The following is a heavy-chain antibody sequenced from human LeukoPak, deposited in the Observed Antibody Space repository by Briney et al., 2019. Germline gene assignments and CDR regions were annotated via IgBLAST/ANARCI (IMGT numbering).Heavy chain of an antibody. CDR1: GYSFTSYW. J-gene: IGHJ4*02. CDR3: AKRTVYGDYKFDY. Sequence: GESLMISCRGSGYSFTSYWISWVRQMPGKGLEWMGRIDPSDSYTNYSPSFQGHVTLSADKSIRTAYLQWSRLKASDTAMYYCAKRTVYGDYKFDYRGQGTLVTVSS. CDR2: IDPSDSYT. V-gene: IGHV5-10-1*01. D-gene: IGHD4-17*01.